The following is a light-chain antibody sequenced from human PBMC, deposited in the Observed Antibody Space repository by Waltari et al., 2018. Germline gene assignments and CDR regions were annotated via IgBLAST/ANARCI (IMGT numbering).Light chain of an antibody. CDR2: EGS. Sequence: QSALTQPASVSGSPGQSITISCTGTSSDVGSYNLVSWYQEHPGKARTLMIYEGSKRHSGVSNRFSGSKSGNTASLTISGLQAEDEADYYCCSYAGSSTLVFGGGTKLTVL. CDR3: CSYAGSSTLV. V-gene: IGLV2-23*01. CDR1: SSDVGSYNL. J-gene: IGLJ2*01.